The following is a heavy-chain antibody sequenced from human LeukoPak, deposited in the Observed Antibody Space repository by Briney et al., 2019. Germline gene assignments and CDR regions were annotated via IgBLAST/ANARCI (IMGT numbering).Heavy chain of an antibody. V-gene: IGHV3-30*04. CDR2: ISYDGSNK. D-gene: IGHD5-18*01. CDR3: ASAMGFYSYYYMDV. Sequence: GGSLRLSCAASGFTFSSYAMHWVRQAPGKGLEWVAVISYDGSNKYYADSVKGRFTISRDNSKNTLYLQMNSLRAEDTAVYYCASAMGFYSYYYMDVWGKGTTVTISS. J-gene: IGHJ6*03. CDR1: GFTFSSYA.